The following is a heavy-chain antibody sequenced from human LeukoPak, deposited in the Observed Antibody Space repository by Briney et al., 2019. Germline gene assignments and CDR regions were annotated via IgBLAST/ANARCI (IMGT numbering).Heavy chain of an antibody. J-gene: IGHJ3*02. Sequence: PSETLSLTCTVSGGSISNYYWSWIRQPAGKGLEWIGRIYTSGTTHYNPSLKSRVTISVDTSKNQFSLKLSSVTAADTAVYYCARVRHGAFDIWGQGTMVTVSS. CDR1: GGSISNYY. CDR2: IYTSGTT. V-gene: IGHV4-4*07. CDR3: ARVRHGAFDI.